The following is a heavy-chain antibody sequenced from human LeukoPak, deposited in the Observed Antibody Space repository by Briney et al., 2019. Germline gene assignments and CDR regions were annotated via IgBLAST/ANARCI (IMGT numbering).Heavy chain of an antibody. CDR3: AKDRCSNGIGCYYYYMDV. CDR1: GFTFSSYA. CDR2: ISGSGSTT. V-gene: IGHV3-23*01. Sequence: GGSLRLSCAASGFTFSSYAMNWVRQAPGKGLEWVSAISGSGSTTYYADPVKGRFSISRDSSKNILYLQLNSLRAEDTAVYYCAKDRCSNGIGCYYYYMDVWGKGTTVTISS. J-gene: IGHJ6*03. D-gene: IGHD2-8*01.